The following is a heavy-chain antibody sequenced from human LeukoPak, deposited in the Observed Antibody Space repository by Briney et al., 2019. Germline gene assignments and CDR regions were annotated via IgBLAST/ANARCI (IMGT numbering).Heavy chain of an antibody. V-gene: IGHV4-59*06. Sequence: SETLSRTCTVSGGSISSYYWSWIRQHPGKGLEWIGYIYYSGSTYYNPSLKSRVTISVDTSKNQFSLKLSSVTAADTAVYYCARGPYGYDSSGYTYYFDYWGQGTLVTVSS. J-gene: IGHJ4*02. D-gene: IGHD3-22*01. CDR3: ARGPYGYDSSGYTYYFDY. CDR1: GGSISSYY. CDR2: IYYSGST.